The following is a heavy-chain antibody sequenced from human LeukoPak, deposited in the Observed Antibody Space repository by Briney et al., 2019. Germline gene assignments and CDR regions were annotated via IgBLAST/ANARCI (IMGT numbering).Heavy chain of an antibody. J-gene: IGHJ4*02. D-gene: IGHD3-22*01. CDR2: FYYSGST. CDR1: AYSISSRTYY. Sequence: PSETLSLTCTVSAYSISSRTYYWGWIRQPPGKGLEWIGSFYYSGSTYYNPSLKSRVTISVDTSKNQFSLKLSSVTAADTAVYSCASAPAHYYDSSDHYYVGEYYFDYWGQGTLVTVSS. CDR3: ASAPAHYYDSSDHYYVGEYYFDY. V-gene: IGHV4-39*07.